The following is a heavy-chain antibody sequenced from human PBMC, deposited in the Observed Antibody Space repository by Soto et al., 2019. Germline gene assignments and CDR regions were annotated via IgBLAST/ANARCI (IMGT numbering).Heavy chain of an antibody. CDR2: IYHSGST. CDR3: ARGTDGMDV. V-gene: IGHV4-30-2*01. D-gene: IGHD4-17*01. J-gene: IGHJ6*02. CDR1: GGSISSGGYS. Sequence: PSETLSLTCAVSGGSISSGGYSWSWIRQPPGKGLEWIGYIYHSGSTYYNPSLKSRVTISVDRSKNQFSLKLSSVTAADTAVYYCARGTDGMDVWGQGTTVTSP.